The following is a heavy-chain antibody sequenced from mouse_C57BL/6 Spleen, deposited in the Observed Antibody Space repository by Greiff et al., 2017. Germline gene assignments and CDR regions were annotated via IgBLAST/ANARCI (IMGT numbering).Heavy chain of an antibody. CDR3: ARSGLDAMDY. D-gene: IGHD3-1*01. CDR2: FYPGDGDT. J-gene: IGHJ4*01. CDR1: GYAFSSSW. V-gene: IGHV1-82*01. Sequence: QVQLQQSGPELVKPGASVKISCKASGYAFSSSWMNWVKQRPGKGLEWIGRFYPGDGDTNYNGKFKGKATLTADKSSSPAYMQLSSLTSEDSAVYFCARSGLDAMDYWGQGTSVTVSS.